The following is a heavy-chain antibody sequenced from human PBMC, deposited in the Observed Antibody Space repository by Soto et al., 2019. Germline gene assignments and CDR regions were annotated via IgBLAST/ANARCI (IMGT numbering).Heavy chain of an antibody. Sequence: ASVKVSCKASGYTFTSYGISWVRQAPGQGLEWMGWISAYNGNTNYAQKLQGRVTMTTDTSTSTAYMELRSLRSDDTAVYYCARDLPVVGADAFDIWGQGTMVTVSS. V-gene: IGHV1-18*01. CDR1: GYTFTSYG. CDR3: ARDLPVVGADAFDI. J-gene: IGHJ3*02. D-gene: IGHD1-26*01. CDR2: ISAYNGNT.